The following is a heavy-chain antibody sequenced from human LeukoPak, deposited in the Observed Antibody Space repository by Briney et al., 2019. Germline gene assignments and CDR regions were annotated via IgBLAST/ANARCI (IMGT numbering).Heavy chain of an antibody. V-gene: IGHV3-33*01. D-gene: IGHD7-27*01. J-gene: IGHJ4*02. Sequence: GGSLRLSCAASGFTFSKHGMHWVRQAPGKGPEWVAVMWDDGSNKYYARSVEGRFTISRDNSKDTLYLQMNSLRVEDTALYYCASALDRLGATIASWGQGTMVTVYS. CDR2: MWDDGSNK. CDR3: ASALDRLGATIAS. CDR1: GFTFSKHG.